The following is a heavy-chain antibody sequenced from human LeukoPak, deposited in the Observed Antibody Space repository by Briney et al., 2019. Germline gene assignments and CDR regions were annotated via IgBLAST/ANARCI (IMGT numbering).Heavy chain of an antibody. J-gene: IGHJ4*02. CDR3: ASLFDY. CDR2: IYYGGST. CDR1: GGSITSGDYY. V-gene: IGHV4-39*01. Sequence: SETLSLTCAVSGGSITSGDYYWTWIRQPPGKGLEWIGSIYYGGSTFYNPSLKSRVTISVDTSKNQFSLKLSSVTAADTAVYYCASLFDYWGQGTLVTVSS.